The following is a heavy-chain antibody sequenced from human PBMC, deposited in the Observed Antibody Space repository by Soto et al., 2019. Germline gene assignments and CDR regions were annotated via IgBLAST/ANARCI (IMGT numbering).Heavy chain of an antibody. J-gene: IGHJ6*02. Sequence: QVQLVQSGAEVKKPRASLKVSCKASGFTFTTYDIDWVRQASGQGLEWMGWMNPNSGNSGYAQKFQGRITITRDTSISTVDMELSTRRAGDSAVYCCARADISGWANSYYDVDVWGQGKRVTVSS. CDR3: ARADISGWANSYYDVDV. CDR1: GFTFTTYD. D-gene: IGHD6-19*01. V-gene: IGHV1-8*01. CDR2: MNPNSGNS.